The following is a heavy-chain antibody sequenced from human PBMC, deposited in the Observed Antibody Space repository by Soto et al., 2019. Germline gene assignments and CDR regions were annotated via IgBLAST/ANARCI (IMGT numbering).Heavy chain of an antibody. V-gene: IGHV1-24*01. CDR3: ATEYLYDFWSGYSLPEY. CDR2: FDPEDGET. Sequence: ASVKVSCKVSGYTLTELSMHWVRQAPGKGLEWMGGFDPEDGETIYAQKFQGRVTMTGDTSTDTAYMELSSLRSEDTAVYYCATEYLYDFWSGYSLPEYWGQGTLVTVS. D-gene: IGHD3-3*01. J-gene: IGHJ4*02. CDR1: GYTLTELS.